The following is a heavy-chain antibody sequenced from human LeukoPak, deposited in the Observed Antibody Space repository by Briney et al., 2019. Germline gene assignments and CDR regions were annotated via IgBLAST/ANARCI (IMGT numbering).Heavy chain of an antibody. CDR1: GFTFSSYW. CDR3: ARDGGEQWLPVYFQH. J-gene: IGHJ1*01. D-gene: IGHD6-19*01. V-gene: IGHV3-7*01. Sequence: GGSLRLSCAASGFTFSSYWMSWVRQAPGKGLEWVANIKQDGSEKYYVDSVKGRFTISRDNAKNSLYLQMNSLRAEDTAVYYCARDGGEQWLPVYFQHWGQGTLVTVSS. CDR2: IKQDGSEK.